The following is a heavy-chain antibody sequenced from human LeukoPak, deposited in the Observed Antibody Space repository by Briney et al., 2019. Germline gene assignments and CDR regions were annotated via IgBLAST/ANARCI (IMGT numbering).Heavy chain of an antibody. J-gene: IGHJ4*02. Sequence: GGSLRLSCVASGFTFSTYGMSWVRQAPGKGLEWVSAITGSGGSTYYADSVKGRFTISRDNSKNTLYLQMNSLRAEDTAVYYCAKDGYCSSTSCPVRFDYWGQGTLVTVSS. CDR3: AKDGYCSSTSCPVRFDY. CDR1: GFTFSTYG. D-gene: IGHD2-2*03. V-gene: IGHV3-23*01. CDR2: ITGSGGST.